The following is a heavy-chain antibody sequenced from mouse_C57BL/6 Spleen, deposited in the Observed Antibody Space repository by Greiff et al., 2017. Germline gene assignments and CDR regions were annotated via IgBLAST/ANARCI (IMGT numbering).Heavy chain of an antibody. Sequence: QVQLQQSGPELVKPGASVKISCKASGYAFSSSWMNWVKQRPGKGLEWIGRIYPGDGDTTYNGKFKGKATLTADKSSSTAYMQLSSLTSEDSAVYFCARGGSSRYYAMDYWGQGTSVTVSS. D-gene: IGHD1-1*01. CDR2: IYPGDGDT. CDR3: ARGGSSRYYAMDY. CDR1: GYAFSSSW. V-gene: IGHV1-82*01. J-gene: IGHJ4*01.